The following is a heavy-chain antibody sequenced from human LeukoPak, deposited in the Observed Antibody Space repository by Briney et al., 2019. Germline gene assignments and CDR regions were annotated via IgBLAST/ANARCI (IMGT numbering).Heavy chain of an antibody. CDR2: ISGSGGST. Sequence: GGSLRLSCAASRFTFSSYAMSWVRQAPGKGLEWVSAISGSGGSTYYADSVKGRFTISRDNSKNTLYLQMNSLRAEDTAVYYCARGPSSGWYYFDYWGQGTLVTVSS. D-gene: IGHD6-19*01. J-gene: IGHJ4*02. V-gene: IGHV3-23*01. CDR3: ARGPSSGWYYFDY. CDR1: RFTFSSYA.